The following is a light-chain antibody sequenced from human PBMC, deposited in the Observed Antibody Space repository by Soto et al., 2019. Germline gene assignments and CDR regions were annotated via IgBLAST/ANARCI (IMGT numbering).Light chain of an antibody. V-gene: IGLV2-11*01. J-gene: IGLJ2*01. CDR1: SRDVGGYKY. Sequence: QSALTQPRSVSGSPGQSVTISCTGTSRDVGGYKYVSWYQQHPGKAPRFMIYDVNKRPSGVPDRFFGSKSGNTASLTISGLPAEDDADYYCCSYAGSFNYVVFGGGTKLTVL. CDR3: CSYAGSFNYVV. CDR2: DVN.